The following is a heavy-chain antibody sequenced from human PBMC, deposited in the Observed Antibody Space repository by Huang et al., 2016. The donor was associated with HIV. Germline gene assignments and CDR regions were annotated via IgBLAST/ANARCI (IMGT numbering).Heavy chain of an antibody. J-gene: IGHJ3*02. CDR2: FSPDPGET. CDR1: GYTLTELS. V-gene: IGHV1-24*01. CDR3: ATGFDTYYDI. Sequence: QVQLVQSGAEVKKPGASVKVSCKVSGYTLTELSIHCVRQAPRKGLEWIGRFSPDPGETNYAQNCQCIVTMTEDTPTDTAYMELHSLSSEDTAVYYCATGFDTYYDIWGQGTMVIASS. D-gene: IGHD2-21*01.